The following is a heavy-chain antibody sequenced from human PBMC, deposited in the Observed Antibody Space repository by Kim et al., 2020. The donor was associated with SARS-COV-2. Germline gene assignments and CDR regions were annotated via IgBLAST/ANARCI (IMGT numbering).Heavy chain of an antibody. Sequence: GGSLRLSCAASGFTFSSYAMHWVRQAPGKGLEWVAVISYDGSTKYYADSVKGRFTISRDNSKNTLYLQMNSLRAEDTAVYYCATGYCSSTSCHQEDYYY. CDR1: GFTFSSYA. V-gene: IGHV3-30-3*01. J-gene: IGHJ6*03. CDR3: ATGYCSSTSCHQEDYYY. CDR2: ISYDGSTK. D-gene: IGHD2-2*01.